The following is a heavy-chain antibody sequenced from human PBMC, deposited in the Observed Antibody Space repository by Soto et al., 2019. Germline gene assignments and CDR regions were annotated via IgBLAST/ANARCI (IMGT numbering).Heavy chain of an antibody. V-gene: IGHV4-31*03. D-gene: IGHD5-18*01. J-gene: IGHJ4*02. CDR1: GGSISSAAYY. CDR2: ISHSGST. CDR3: AREYTYGSNFFDC. Sequence: QVQLQESGPGLVKPSQTLSLTCTVSGGSISSAAYYWSWIRQHPGKGLECIGYISHSGSTYYTPSLKSRVIISADTSKNQFSVNLTSVTAADTAVYYCAREYTYGSNFFDCWGQGALVTVSS.